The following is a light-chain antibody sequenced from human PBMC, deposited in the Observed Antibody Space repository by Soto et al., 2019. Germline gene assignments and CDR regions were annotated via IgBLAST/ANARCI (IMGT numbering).Light chain of an antibody. CDR3: QQFSSYPLT. CDR2: DAS. CDR1: QRVGSN. J-gene: IGKJ4*01. V-gene: IGKV3D-20*01. Sequence: EVVMTQSPDTLSVSPGERATLSCRASQRVGSNLAWYQQKLGLAPRLLIHDASSRATGIPDRFSGGGSGTDFTLTISRLEPEDFAVYYCQQFSSYPLTFGGGTKVDIK.